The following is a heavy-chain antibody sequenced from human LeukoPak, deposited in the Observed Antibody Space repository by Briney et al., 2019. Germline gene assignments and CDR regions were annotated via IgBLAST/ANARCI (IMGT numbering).Heavy chain of an antibody. Sequence: SETLSLTCAVYGGSFSGYYWSWIRQPPGKGLEWIGYIYYSGSTNYNPSLKSRVTISVDTSKNQFSLKLSSVTAADTAVYYCARGGYSGYDFLFDYWGQGTLVTVSS. CDR3: ARGGYSGYDFLFDY. J-gene: IGHJ4*02. CDR1: GGSFSGYY. V-gene: IGHV4-59*01. CDR2: IYYSGST. D-gene: IGHD5-12*01.